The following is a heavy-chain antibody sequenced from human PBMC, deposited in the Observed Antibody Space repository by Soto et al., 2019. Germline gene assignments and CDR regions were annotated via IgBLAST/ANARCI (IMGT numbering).Heavy chain of an antibody. V-gene: IGHV1-58*01. CDR3: AADHYYDSSGYYPLPYYYYYYGMDV. CDR1: GFTFTSSA. Sequence: QMQLVQSGPEVKKPGTSVKVSCMASGFTFTSSAVQWVRQARGQRLEWIGWIVVGSGNTNYAQKFQERVTITRDMSTSTAYMELSSLRSEDTAVYYCAADHYYDSSGYYPLPYYYYYYGMDVWGQGTTVTVSS. J-gene: IGHJ6*02. CDR2: IVVGSGNT. D-gene: IGHD3-22*01.